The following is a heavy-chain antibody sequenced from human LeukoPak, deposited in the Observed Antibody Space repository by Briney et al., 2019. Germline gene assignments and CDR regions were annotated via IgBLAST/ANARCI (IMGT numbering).Heavy chain of an antibody. CDR3: ARDGPASGSYFDY. CDR1: GYILTNCY. D-gene: IGHD1-26*01. CDR2: INPSGGST. Sequence: ASVKVSCKASGYILTNCYMHWVRQAPGQGLEWMGIINPSGGSTSYAQKFQGRVTMTRDTSTSTVYMELSSLRSEDTAVYYCARDGPASGSYFDYWGQGTLVTVSS. V-gene: IGHV1-46*01. J-gene: IGHJ4*02.